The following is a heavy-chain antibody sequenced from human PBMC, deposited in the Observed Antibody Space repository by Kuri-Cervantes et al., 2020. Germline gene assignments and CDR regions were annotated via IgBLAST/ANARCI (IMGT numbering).Heavy chain of an antibody. CDR3: AKERYGDYGHYFGY. V-gene: IGHV3-30*02. Sequence: GGSLRLSCAASGFTFSSYGMHWVRQAPGKGLEWVAVIWYDGSNKYYADSVKGRFTISRDNSKNTLYLQMNSLRAEDTAVYYCAKERYGDYGHYFGYWGQGTLVTVSS. J-gene: IGHJ4*02. CDR1: GFTFSSYG. D-gene: IGHD4-17*01. CDR2: IWYDGSNK.